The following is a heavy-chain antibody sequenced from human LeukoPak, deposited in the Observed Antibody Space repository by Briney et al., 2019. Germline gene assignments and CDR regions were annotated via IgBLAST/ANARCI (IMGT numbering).Heavy chain of an antibody. CDR3: ARLLYYYDSSGYPDDY. J-gene: IGHJ4*02. Sequence: GGSLRLSCAASGFTFSSYEMNWVRQAPGKGLEWVSYISSSGSTIYYADSVKGRFTISRDNAKNSLYLQMNSLRAEDTAVYYCARLLYYYDSSGYPDDYWGQGTLVTVSP. V-gene: IGHV3-48*03. CDR2: ISSSGSTI. CDR1: GFTFSSYE. D-gene: IGHD3-22*01.